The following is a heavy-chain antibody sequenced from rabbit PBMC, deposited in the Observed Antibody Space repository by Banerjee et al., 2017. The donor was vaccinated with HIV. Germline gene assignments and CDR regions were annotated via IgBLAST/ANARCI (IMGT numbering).Heavy chain of an antibody. CDR3: ASFPYYTYGYAGYAYAKGNL. CDR2: IYTSSGST. D-gene: IGHD6-1*01. J-gene: IGHJ4*01. V-gene: IGHV1S43*01. Sequence: VRQAPGKGLELIACIYTSSGSTWYASWVNGRFTISRSTSLNTVDLKMTSLTAADTATYFCASFPYYTYGYAGYAYAKGNLWGQGTLVTVS.